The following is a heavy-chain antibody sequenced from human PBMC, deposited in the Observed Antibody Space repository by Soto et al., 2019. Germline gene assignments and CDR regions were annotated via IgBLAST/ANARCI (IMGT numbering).Heavy chain of an antibody. CDR2: IKSETDGGTT. J-gene: IGHJ6*02. Sequence: PVGSLRLSCAASGFTFSNAWMSWVRQAPGKGLEWVGRIKSETDGGTTDYAAPVKGRFTISRDDSKNTLYLQMNSLKTEDTAVYYCTTVAGLERNYYYNGMDVWGQGTTVTVSS. V-gene: IGHV3-15*01. D-gene: IGHD1-1*01. CDR1: GFTFSNAW. CDR3: TTVAGLERNYYYNGMDV.